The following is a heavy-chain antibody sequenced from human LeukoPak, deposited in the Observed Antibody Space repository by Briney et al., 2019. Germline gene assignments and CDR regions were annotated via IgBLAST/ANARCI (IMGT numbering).Heavy chain of an antibody. Sequence: ASVKVSCKASGYTFTDYFLHWVRQAPGQGLEWMGWINPNSGGTKYAQKFQGRVTMTRDTSISTAYMELSRLRFDDTAVYYCAKSGLNRSDYWGQGTLVTVAS. D-gene: IGHD2-15*01. V-gene: IGHV1-2*02. CDR1: GYTFTDYF. J-gene: IGHJ4*02. CDR3: AKSGLNRSDY. CDR2: INPNSGGT.